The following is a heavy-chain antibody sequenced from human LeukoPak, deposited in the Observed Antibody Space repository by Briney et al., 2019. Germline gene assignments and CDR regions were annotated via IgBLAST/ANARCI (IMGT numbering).Heavy chain of an antibody. CDR1: GFIFDDHG. J-gene: IGHJ3*02. D-gene: IGHD3-3*01. Sequence: GGSLRLSCAASGFIFDDHGMHWVRQAPGKGLEWVSGISWSSGIIGYADSVKGRFTISRDNAKNSLDLQMESLRAGDTAVYYCAKDTGSPADAITMEDNAFDIWGQGTMVTVSS. V-gene: IGHV3-9*01. CDR3: AKDTGSPADAITMEDNAFDI. CDR2: ISWSSGII.